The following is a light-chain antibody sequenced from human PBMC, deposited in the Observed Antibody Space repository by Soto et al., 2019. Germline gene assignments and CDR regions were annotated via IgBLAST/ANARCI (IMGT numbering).Light chain of an antibody. CDR3: QQYNNWPYT. CDR2: GAS. Sequence: EIVMTQSPATLSVSPGERATLSCRTSQSVSNNLAWYQQNPGQAPRLLFYGASTRATGIPARFSGSGSGTDFTLTIHSLQSEDFAVYYCQQYNNWPYTFGQGTKLEIK. J-gene: IGKJ2*01. CDR1: QSVSNN. V-gene: IGKV3-15*01.